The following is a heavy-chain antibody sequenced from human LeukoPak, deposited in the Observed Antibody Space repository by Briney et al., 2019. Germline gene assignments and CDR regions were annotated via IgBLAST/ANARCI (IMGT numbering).Heavy chain of an antibody. D-gene: IGHD6-6*01. Sequence: ASVKVSCKASGYTFTGYYMHWVRQAPGQGLEWMGWINPNSGGTNYAQKFQGRVTMTRDTSISTAYMELSRLRSDDTAVYYCARASWGTYSSSSRTLQHWGQGTLVTVSS. V-gene: IGHV1-2*02. CDR3: ARASWGTYSSSSRTLQH. CDR2: INPNSGGT. CDR1: GYTFTGYY. J-gene: IGHJ1*01.